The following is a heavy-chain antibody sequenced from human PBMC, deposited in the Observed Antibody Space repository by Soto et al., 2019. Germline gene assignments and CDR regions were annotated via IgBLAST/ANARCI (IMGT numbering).Heavy chain of an antibody. Sequence: GGSLRLSCAASGFTFSSYAMSWVRQAPGKGLEWVSAISGSGGSTYYADSVKGRFTISRDNSKNTLYLQMNSLRAEDTAVYHCAKRLGYYDSSGYPYNWFDPWGQGTLVTVSS. J-gene: IGHJ5*01. V-gene: IGHV3-23*01. CDR1: GFTFSSYA. D-gene: IGHD3-22*01. CDR2: ISGSGGST. CDR3: AKRLGYYDSSGYPYNWFDP.